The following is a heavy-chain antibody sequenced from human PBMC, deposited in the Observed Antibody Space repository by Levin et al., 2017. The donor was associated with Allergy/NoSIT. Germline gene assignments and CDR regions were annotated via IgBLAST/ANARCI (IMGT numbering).Heavy chain of an antibody. J-gene: IGHJ4*02. CDR1: GFTFSSYW. Sequence: LSLTCAASGFTFSSYWMHWVRQGPGKGLVWVSRINSDGSSTTYADSVKGRFTISRDNAKNTLFLQMNSLRAEDTAVYYCARDTAPDQTYYYGSGSYLSFDYWGQGTLVTVSS. D-gene: IGHD3-10*01. CDR3: ARDTAPDQTYYYGSGSYLSFDY. CDR2: INSDGSST. V-gene: IGHV3-74*01.